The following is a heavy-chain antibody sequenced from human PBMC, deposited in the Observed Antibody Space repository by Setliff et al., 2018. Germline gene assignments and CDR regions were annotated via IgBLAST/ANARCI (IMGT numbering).Heavy chain of an antibody. CDR1: GGSISSYY. D-gene: IGHD3-16*01. V-gene: IGHV4-59*01. Sequence: SETLSLTCTVSGGSISSYYWSWILQPPGKRLEWIGYIYYSGSTNYNPSLESRVTISVDTSKNQFSLRLNSATAADTAVYYCARLRGAFDYWGQGTLVTV. CDR3: ARLRGAFDY. J-gene: IGHJ4*02. CDR2: IYYSGST.